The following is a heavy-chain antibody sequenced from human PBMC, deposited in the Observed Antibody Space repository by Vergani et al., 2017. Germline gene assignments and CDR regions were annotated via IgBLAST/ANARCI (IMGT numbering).Heavy chain of an antibody. CDR2: IYYSGSS. CDR1: GASIRSSNYY. Sequence: QLQLQESGPGLVKPSATLSLTCSVSGASIRSSNYYWGWIRQPPGKVLEWIASIYYSGSSYYNPSPKSRVTISVDTSKNQFSLKMRSVTAADTAVYCCARHCSLEWLVKLGSIDTWGQGILVTVSS. V-gene: IGHV4-39*01. D-gene: IGHD6-19*01. J-gene: IGHJ5*02. CDR3: ARHCSLEWLVKLGSIDT.